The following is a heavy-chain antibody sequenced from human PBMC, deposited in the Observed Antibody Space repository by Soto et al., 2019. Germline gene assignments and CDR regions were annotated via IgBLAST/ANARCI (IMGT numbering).Heavy chain of an antibody. D-gene: IGHD6-19*01. V-gene: IGHV3-48*02. CDR1: GFSFSSHS. CDR3: ARDPIEQAGTFDY. Sequence: GGSLRLSCVASGFSFSSHSMNWVRQAPGKGLEWISYMSGSISTIYYADSVKGRFTISRDNAKNSLYLQMNSLRHEDTAVYYCARDPIEQAGTFDYWGQGTLVTVSS. J-gene: IGHJ4*02. CDR2: MSGSISTI.